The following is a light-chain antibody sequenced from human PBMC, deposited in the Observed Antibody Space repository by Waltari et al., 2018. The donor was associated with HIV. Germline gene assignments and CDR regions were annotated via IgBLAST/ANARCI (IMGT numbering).Light chain of an antibody. CDR1: TSNIGTNS. Sequence: QSVLTQPPSVSAAPGQKFTLSCSGSTSNIGTNSVSWFQQLPGIAPKLLIYDNNKRPSGIPDRFAASKSGTSATLGITGLQTGDEADYYCGTWDSSLNAVLFGGGTKLTVL. V-gene: IGLV1-51*01. CDR3: GTWDSSLNAVL. CDR2: DNN. J-gene: IGLJ2*01.